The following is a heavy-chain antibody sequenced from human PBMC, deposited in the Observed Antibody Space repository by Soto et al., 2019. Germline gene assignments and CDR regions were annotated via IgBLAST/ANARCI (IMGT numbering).Heavy chain of an antibody. CDR1: GGSISSYY. J-gene: IGHJ5*02. CDR2: IYYSGST. CDR3: ARVGRYCSSTSCWYKWFDP. V-gene: IGHV4-59*01. Sequence: SETLSLTCTVCGGSISSYYWSWIRQPPGKXLEWIGYIYYSGSTNYNPSLKSRVTISVDTSKNQFSLKLSSVTAADTAVYYCARVGRYCSSTSCWYKWFDPWGQGTLVTVS. D-gene: IGHD2-2*01.